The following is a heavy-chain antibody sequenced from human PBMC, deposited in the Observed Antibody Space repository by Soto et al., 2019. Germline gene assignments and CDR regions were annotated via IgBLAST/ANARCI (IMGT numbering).Heavy chain of an antibody. CDR1: GFTFSSYA. Sequence: GGSLRLSCAASGFTFSSYAMSWVRQAPGKGLEWVSAISGSGGSTYYADSVKGRFTISRDNSKNTLYLQMNSLRAEDTAVYYCATPKMFYCSGGSCYSDTPWFDPWGQGTLVTVSS. D-gene: IGHD2-15*01. V-gene: IGHV3-23*01. CDR2: ISGSGGST. CDR3: ATPKMFYCSGGSCYSDTPWFDP. J-gene: IGHJ5*02.